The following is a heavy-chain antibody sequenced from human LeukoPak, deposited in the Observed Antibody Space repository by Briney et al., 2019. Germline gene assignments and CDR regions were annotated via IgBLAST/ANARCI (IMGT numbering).Heavy chain of an antibody. V-gene: IGHV1-69*13. Sequence: SVKVSCKASGGTFSSYAISWVRQAPGQGLEWMGGIIPIFGTANYAQKFQGRVTITADESTSTAYMELSSLRSEDTAVYYCASFTMVRGVIRGYFDYWGQGTLVTVSS. CDR1: GGTFSSYA. D-gene: IGHD3-10*01. CDR3: ASFTMVRGVIRGYFDY. J-gene: IGHJ4*02. CDR2: IIPIFGTA.